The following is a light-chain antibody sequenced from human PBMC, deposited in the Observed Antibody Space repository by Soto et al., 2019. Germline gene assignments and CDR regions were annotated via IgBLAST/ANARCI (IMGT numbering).Light chain of an antibody. CDR2: DNS. J-gene: IGLJ2*01. CDR3: HSYAGSLRVPA. V-gene: IGLV1-40*01. CDR1: RSNIGAGYD. Sequence: QSVLTQPPSLSGAPGQRVTISCTGTRSNIGAGYDVHWYQHLPGKAPKVLIFDNSNRPSGVPDRFSGSKSGTSASLAITGLQAEDEAVYYCHSYAGSLRVPAFGGGTKLTVL.